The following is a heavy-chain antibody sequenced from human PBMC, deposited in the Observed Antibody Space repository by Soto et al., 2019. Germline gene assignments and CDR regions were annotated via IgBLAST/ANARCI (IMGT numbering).Heavy chain of an antibody. V-gene: IGHV3-23*01. CDR3: ANAPNYYDSSGYFDY. CDR1: GFTFSSYA. Sequence: EVQLLESGGGLVQPGGSLRLSCAASGFTFSSYAMSWVRQAPGKGLEWVSAISGSGGSTYYADSVKGRFTISRDNSKNTLYLQMKSLRAEDTAVYYCANAPNYYDSSGYFDYWGQGTLVTVSS. CDR2: ISGSGGST. J-gene: IGHJ4*02. D-gene: IGHD3-22*01.